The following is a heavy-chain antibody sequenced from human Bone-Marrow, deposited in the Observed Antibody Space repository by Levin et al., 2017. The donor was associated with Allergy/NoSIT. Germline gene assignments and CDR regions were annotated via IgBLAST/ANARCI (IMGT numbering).Heavy chain of an antibody. Sequence: GESLKISCAASGFTISSNYMSWVRQAPGKGLEWVSVIYSGGSTYYADSVKGRFTISRDNSKNTLYLQMNSLRAEDTAVYYCARGPLKLATVVTPYFDYWGQGTLVTVSS. V-gene: IGHV3-53*01. CDR1: GFTISSNY. CDR3: ARGPLKLATVVTPYFDY. CDR2: IYSGGST. J-gene: IGHJ4*02. D-gene: IGHD4-23*01.